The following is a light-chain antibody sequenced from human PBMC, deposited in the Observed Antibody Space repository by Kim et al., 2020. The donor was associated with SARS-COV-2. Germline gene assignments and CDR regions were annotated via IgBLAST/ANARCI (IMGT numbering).Light chain of an antibody. J-gene: IGKJ5*01. CDR3: QQYTGSPIT. V-gene: IGKV3-20*01. CDR2: DAS. CDR1: QSVRNGY. Sequence: VLTQSPGTLSLSPGERATLSCRASQSVRNGYLAWYQQKPGQAPRLLIYDASSRATGIPDRFSGSGSGTDFTLTISRLEPEDFAVYYCQQYTGSPITFGQGTRL.